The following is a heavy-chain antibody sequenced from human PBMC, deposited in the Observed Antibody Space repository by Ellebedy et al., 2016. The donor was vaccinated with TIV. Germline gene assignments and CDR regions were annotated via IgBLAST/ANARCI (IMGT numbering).Heavy chain of an antibody. D-gene: IGHD7-27*01. V-gene: IGHV1-2*02. CDR2: INPHSGDT. Sequence: AASVKVSCKTSGYSFIAYYIHWVRQAPGQGLEWMGWINPHSGDTKYAQKFQGRVTMTRDTSISTAYMELSRLGSDDTAVFYCARHPGDIGFDIWGQGTVVTVSS. CDR1: GYSFIAYY. CDR3: ARHPGDIGFDI. J-gene: IGHJ3*02.